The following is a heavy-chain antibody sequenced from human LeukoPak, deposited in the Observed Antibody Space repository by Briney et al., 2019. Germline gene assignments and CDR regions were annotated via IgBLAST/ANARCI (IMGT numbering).Heavy chain of an antibody. CDR1: GFTFSSYA. D-gene: IGHD3-9*01. J-gene: IGHJ4*02. CDR2: ISGSGGST. V-gene: IGHV3-23*01. CDR3: ANENYDILTGLVDY. Sequence: PGGSLRLSCAGSGFTFSSYAMSWVRQAPGKGLEWVSAISGSGGSTYYADSVKGRFTISRDNSKNTLYLQMNSLRAEDTAVYYCANENYDILTGLVDYWGQGTLVTVSS.